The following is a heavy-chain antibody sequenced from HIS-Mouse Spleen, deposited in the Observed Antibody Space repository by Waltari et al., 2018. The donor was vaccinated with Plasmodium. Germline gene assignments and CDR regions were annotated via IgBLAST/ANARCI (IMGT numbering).Heavy chain of an antibody. V-gene: IGHV1-18*01. CDR3: ARGSAGDAFDI. CDR1: GYNFPSYG. Sequence: QVQLVHSGAEVTQPGASVKVSCKASGYNFPSYGTSWVRQAPGQGLEWMGWISPYNGNTNFAQKLQGRVTMTTDTSTSTAYMELRSLRSDDTAVYYCARGSAGDAFDIWGQGTMVTVSS. D-gene: IGHD6-19*01. J-gene: IGHJ3*02. CDR2: ISPYNGNT.